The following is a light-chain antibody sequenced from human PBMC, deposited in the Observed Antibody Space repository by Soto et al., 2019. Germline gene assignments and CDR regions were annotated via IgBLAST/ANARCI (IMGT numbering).Light chain of an antibody. J-gene: IGLJ1*01. Sequence: QSVLTQPASVSGSPGQSITISCTGTSSDVGGYNFVTWYQQHPGEAPKLMIHDVSSRASGVPNRFSGSKSGTTASLTISGLQAEDETDYYCSSYASSTSYVLGTGTKVTVL. V-gene: IGLV2-14*03. CDR2: DVS. CDR3: SSYASSTSYV. CDR1: SSDVGGYNF.